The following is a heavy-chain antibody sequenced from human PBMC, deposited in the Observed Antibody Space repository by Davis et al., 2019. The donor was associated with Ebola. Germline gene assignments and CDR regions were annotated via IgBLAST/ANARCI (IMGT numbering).Heavy chain of an antibody. CDR2: ISAYNGNT. V-gene: IGHV1-18*01. Sequence: ASVTVSCKASSYTFTSYGISWVRQAPGQGLAWMGWISAYNGNTNYAQKLQGRVTMTTDTSRSTAYMELRSLRSDDTAVYYCAREAGATTRIYDSWGQGTLVTVSS. J-gene: IGHJ5*01. D-gene: IGHD1-26*01. CDR1: SYTFTSYG. CDR3: AREAGATTRIYDS.